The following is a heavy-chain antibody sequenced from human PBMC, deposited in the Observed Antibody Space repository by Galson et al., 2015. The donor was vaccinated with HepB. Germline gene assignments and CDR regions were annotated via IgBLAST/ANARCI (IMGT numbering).Heavy chain of an antibody. Sequence: SVKVSCKDSGYTFSTYGISWVRLAPGHGLEWMGWISGYSGNTNSAEKYQGRVSVTIETYTTTTYMELRSMTSDDTALYYCARDSGSDHVGAFDVCGQGTMITVSS. CDR3: ARDSGSDHVGAFDV. D-gene: IGHD1-26*01. V-gene: IGHV1-18*01. CDR1: GYTFSTYG. J-gene: IGHJ3*01. CDR2: ISGYSGNT.